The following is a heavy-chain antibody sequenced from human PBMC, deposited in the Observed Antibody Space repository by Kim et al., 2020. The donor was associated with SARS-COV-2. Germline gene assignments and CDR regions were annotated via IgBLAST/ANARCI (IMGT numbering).Heavy chain of an antibody. J-gene: IGHJ4*02. Sequence: GGSLRLSCAASGFTFDDYAMHWVRQAPGKGLEWVSGISWNSGSIGYADSVKGRFTMSRDNAKNSLYLQMNSLRAEDTALYYCAKDTEWEPTYYFDYWGQG. CDR3: AKDTEWEPTYYFDY. CDR1: GFTFDDYA. CDR2: ISWNSGSI. D-gene: IGHD1-26*01. V-gene: IGHV3-9*01.